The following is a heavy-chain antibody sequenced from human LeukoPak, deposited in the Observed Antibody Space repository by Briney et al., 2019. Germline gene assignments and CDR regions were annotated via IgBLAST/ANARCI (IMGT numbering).Heavy chain of an antibody. Sequence: SETLSLTCAVYGGSFSGYYWSWIRQPPGKGLEWIGEINHSGSTNYNPSLKSRVTISVDTSKNQFPLKLSSVTAADTAVYYCARGQGSSRSSYYYYYYYMDVWGKGTTVTVSS. CDR1: GGSFSGYY. CDR2: INHSGST. V-gene: IGHV4-34*01. J-gene: IGHJ6*03. D-gene: IGHD6-13*01. CDR3: ARGQGSSRSSYYYYYYYMDV.